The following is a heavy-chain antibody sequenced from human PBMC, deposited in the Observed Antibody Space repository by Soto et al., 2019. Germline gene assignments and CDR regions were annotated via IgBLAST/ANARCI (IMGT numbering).Heavy chain of an antibody. CDR1: GFSLSTSGVG. CDR3: AYKLPEDGPLDY. Sequence: QITLKESGPTLVRPTQTLTLTCAFSGFSLSTSGVGVGWIRQPPGKALEWLGVIYWADCKHYSPSLRRSTTITKDTSENQVVLKRATMAPMDTCTYYRAYKLPEDGPLDYWSQGTLVTVSS. J-gene: IGHJ4*02. V-gene: IGHV2-5*02. CDR2: IYWADCK.